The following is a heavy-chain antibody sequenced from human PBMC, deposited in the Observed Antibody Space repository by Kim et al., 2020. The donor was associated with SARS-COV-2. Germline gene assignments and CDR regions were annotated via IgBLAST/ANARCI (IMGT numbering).Heavy chain of an antibody. D-gene: IGHD6-19*01. CDR2: IYYSGST. CDR3: ARLVGSGGDYYGMDV. Sequence: SETLSLTCTVSGGSISSSSYYWGWIRQPPGKGLEWIGSIYYSGSTYYNPSLKSRVTISVDTSKNQFSLKLSSVTAADTAVYYCARLVGSGGDYYGMDVWG. CDR1: GGSISSSSYY. J-gene: IGHJ6*01. V-gene: IGHV4-39*01.